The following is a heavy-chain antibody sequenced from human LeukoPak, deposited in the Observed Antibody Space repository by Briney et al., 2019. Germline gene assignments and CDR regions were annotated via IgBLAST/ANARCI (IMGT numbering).Heavy chain of an antibody. CDR3: AKDGCSGGSCPNDY. V-gene: IGHV3-30*18. Sequence: SGGSLRLSCAASGFTFSSYCMPWVRQAPGKGLEWVAVISYDGSNKYYADSVKGRFTISRDNSKNTLYLQMNSLRAEDTAVYYCAKDGCSGGSCPNDYWGQGTLVTVSS. CDR1: GFTFSSYC. J-gene: IGHJ4*02. D-gene: IGHD2-15*01. CDR2: ISYDGSNK.